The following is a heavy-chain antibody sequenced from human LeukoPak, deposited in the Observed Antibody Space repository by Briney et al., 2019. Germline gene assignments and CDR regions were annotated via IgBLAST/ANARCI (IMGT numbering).Heavy chain of an antibody. CDR3: ARDSGNFHYDMDV. J-gene: IGHJ6*02. CDR1: GYSFNSHH. CDR2: KFSHDGTT. Sequence: XSVKVSCKPSGYSFNSHHVHWVRQAPGQGLEWMGVKFSHDGTTSYTQNFQGRLTMTRDTSTSTVYMELSSLRSEDTAVYCCARDSGNFHYDMDVWGQGTTVIVSS. D-gene: IGHD3-10*01. V-gene: IGHV1-46*02.